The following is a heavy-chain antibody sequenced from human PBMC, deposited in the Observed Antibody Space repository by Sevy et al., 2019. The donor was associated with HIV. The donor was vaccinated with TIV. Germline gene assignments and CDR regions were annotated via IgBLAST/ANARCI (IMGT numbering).Heavy chain of an antibody. V-gene: IGHV3-30-3*01. CDR3: ARGGSGSFDPIYYYYVIDV. D-gene: IGHD3-10*01. Sequence: GGSLRLSCTASGFTFSTHAAHWVRQAPGKGLEWVAVISYDGHMKYYADSVKGRFTIPRDNSKSAQYIDMNSLRPDDTARYYCARGGSGSFDPIYYYYVIDVWGQGTTVTVSS. CDR2: ISYDGHMK. CDR1: GFTFSTHA. J-gene: IGHJ6*02.